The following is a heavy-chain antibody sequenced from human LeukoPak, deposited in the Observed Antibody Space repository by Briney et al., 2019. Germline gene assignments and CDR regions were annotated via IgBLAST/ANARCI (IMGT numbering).Heavy chain of an antibody. D-gene: IGHD2-15*01. CDR3: AKLRIRYNWFDP. Sequence: GGSLRLSCVGSGFTFSTFGMHWVRQAPGKGLEWVAVISYDGSNKYYADSVKGRFTISRDNSKNTLYLQMNSLRAEDTAVYYCAKLRIRYNWFDPWGQGTLVTVSS. CDR1: GFTFSTFG. J-gene: IGHJ5*02. CDR2: ISYDGSNK. V-gene: IGHV3-30*18.